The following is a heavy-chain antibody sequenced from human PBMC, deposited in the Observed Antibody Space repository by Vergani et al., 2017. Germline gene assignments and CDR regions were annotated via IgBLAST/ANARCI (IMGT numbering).Heavy chain of an antibody. Sequence: QVPLVQSGAAVKKPGASAKVSCTASGYIFKNYYMHWLRLAPGQGFQWMGVVNFVTGAATSPQKFEGRITMTRDTSTATFYMDLSSLEYEDTAIYYCARSIGYCTSGSCRPYYFDLWGQGTLVTVSS. V-gene: IGHV1-46*02. J-gene: IGHJ4*02. CDR2: VNFVTGAA. CDR1: GYIFKNYY. CDR3: ARSIGYCTSGSCRPYYFDL. D-gene: IGHD2-15*01.